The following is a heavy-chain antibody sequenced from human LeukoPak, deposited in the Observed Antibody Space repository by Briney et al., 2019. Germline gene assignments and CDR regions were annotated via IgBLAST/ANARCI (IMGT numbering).Heavy chain of an antibody. V-gene: IGHV4-39*01. CDR1: GGSISSSSYY. CDR2: IYYSGST. D-gene: IGHD2-21*01. Sequence: SETLSLTCTVSGGSISSSSYYWGWIRQPPGKGLEWIGSIYYSGSTYYNPSLKSRVTISVDTSKNQYSLKLSSVTAADTAVYYCARAKWVKIDYWGQGALVTVSS. CDR3: ARAKWVKIDY. J-gene: IGHJ4*02.